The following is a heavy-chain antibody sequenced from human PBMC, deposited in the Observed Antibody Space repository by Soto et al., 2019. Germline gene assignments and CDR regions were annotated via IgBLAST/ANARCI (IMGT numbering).Heavy chain of an antibody. CDR1: GFTFSSYA. D-gene: IGHD1-26*01. CDR3: ARDGDSGSYYQGCGCDY. Sequence: QVQLVESGGGVVQPGRSLRLSCAASGFTFSSYAMHWVRQAPGTGLEWVAVISYDGSNNYYADSVKGRFTISSDNSKNTVYLQMNSLRDEDKAVYYCARDGDSGSYYQGCGCDYWGQGTLVTVSS. J-gene: IGHJ4*02. V-gene: IGHV3-30-3*01. CDR2: ISYDGSNN.